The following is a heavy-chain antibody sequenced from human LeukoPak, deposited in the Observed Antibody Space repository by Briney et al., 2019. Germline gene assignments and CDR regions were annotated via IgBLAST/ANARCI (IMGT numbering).Heavy chain of an antibody. Sequence: SVKVSCKASGGTFSSYAISWVRQAPGQGLELMGGIIPIFGTANYAQRFQGRVTITTDESTSTAYMELSSLRSEDTAVCYCARVYDSRGYYYGYWGQGTLVTVSS. J-gene: IGHJ4*02. D-gene: IGHD3-22*01. CDR2: IIPIFGTA. V-gene: IGHV1-69*05. CDR3: ARVYDSRGYYYGY. CDR1: GGTFSSYA.